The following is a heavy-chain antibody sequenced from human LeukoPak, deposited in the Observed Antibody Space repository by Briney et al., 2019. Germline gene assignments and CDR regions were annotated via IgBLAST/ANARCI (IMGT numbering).Heavy chain of an antibody. CDR2: IKQDGSEK. V-gene: IGHV3-7*03. CDR3: ARRYFDY. CDR1: GFTFSAYA. Sequence: GGSLRLSCAASGFTFSAYAMTWVRQAPGKGLEWVANIKQDGSEKYYVDSVKGRFTISRDNAKNSLYLQMNSLRAEDTAVYYCARRYFDYWGQGTLVTVSS. J-gene: IGHJ4*02.